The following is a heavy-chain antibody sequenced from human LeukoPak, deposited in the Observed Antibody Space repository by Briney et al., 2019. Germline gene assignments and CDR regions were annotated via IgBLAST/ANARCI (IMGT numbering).Heavy chain of an antibody. D-gene: IGHD3-16*02. CDR3: ARGVTGHYDYVWGSYRYAPFDY. Sequence: PPETLSLTCAVYGGSFSGYYWSWIRQPPGKGLEWIGEINHSGSTNYNPSLKSRVTISVDTSKNQFSLKLSSVTAADTAVYYCARGVTGHYDYVWGSYRYAPFDYWGQGTLVTVSS. CDR1: GGSFSGYY. J-gene: IGHJ4*02. CDR2: INHSGST. V-gene: IGHV4-34*01.